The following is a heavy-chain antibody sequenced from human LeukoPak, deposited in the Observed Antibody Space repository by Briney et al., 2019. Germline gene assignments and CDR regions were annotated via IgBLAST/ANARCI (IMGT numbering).Heavy chain of an antibody. D-gene: IGHD2-2*01. CDR2: IWYDGSNK. Sequence: GRSLRLSCAASGFTFSSYGMHWVRQAPGKGLEWVAVIWYDGSNKYYADSVKGRFTISRDNSKNTLYLQMNSLRAEDTAVYCCAKDRGSVVPAAWYYMDVWGKGTTVTVSS. J-gene: IGHJ6*03. CDR3: AKDRGSVVPAAWYYMDV. V-gene: IGHV3-33*06. CDR1: GFTFSSYG.